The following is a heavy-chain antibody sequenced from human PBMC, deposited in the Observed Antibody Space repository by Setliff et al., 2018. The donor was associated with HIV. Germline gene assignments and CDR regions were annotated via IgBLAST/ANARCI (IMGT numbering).Heavy chain of an antibody. CDR3: ARRYCSGGRCYLAFDY. V-gene: IGHV1-18*01. Sequence: GASVKVSCKASGYSFTSYGISWVRQAPGQGLEWMGWISAYNGNTNYAQKLQGRVTMTTDTSTSTVYMELSSLRSDDTAVYYCARRYCSGGRCYLAFDYWGQGTLVTVSS. D-gene: IGHD2-15*01. J-gene: IGHJ4*02. CDR1: GYSFTSYG. CDR2: ISAYNGNT.